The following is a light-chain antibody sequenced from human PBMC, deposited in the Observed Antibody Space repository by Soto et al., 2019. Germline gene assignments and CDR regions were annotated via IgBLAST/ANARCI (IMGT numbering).Light chain of an antibody. CDR2: GNT. Sequence: QSALTQPPSASGTPGQRVTISCSGSSSNVGTSGVNWYQHLPGTTPKFLIYGNTNRPSGVPDRFSASKSGTSASLDITGLQAEDEAEYFCQSYDSSLTVVFGGGTKLTVL. J-gene: IGLJ2*01. V-gene: IGLV1-40*01. CDR3: QSYDSSLTVV. CDR1: SSNVGTSG.